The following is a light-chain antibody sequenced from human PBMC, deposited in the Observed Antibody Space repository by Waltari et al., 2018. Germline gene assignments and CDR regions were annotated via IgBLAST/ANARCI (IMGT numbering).Light chain of an antibody. CDR3: QQYNNWQIT. J-gene: IGKJ5*01. CDR1: QSVGYN. V-gene: IGKV3-15*01. CDR2: GAS. Sequence: EVVMTQSPATLSVSPGERVTLSCRASQSVGYNLAWFQQQPGQAPRLLIDGASTRATDIPDRFSGSGSGTAFTLTISSLQSEDFANYYCQQYNNWQITFGQGIRLDLK.